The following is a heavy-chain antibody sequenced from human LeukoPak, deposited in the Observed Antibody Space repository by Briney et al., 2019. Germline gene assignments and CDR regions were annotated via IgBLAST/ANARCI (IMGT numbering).Heavy chain of an antibody. J-gene: IGHJ4*02. CDR1: GFTFSSYA. V-gene: IGHV3-30-3*01. CDR3: AAIFSIAGFDY. CDR2: ISYDGSNK. Sequence: GGSLRLSCAASGFTFSSYAMHWVRQAPGKGLEWVAVISYDGSNKYYADSVKGRFTISRDNSKNTLYLQMNSLRAGDTAVLVPAAIFSIAGFDYWGQGTLVTVSS. D-gene: IGHD2-2*02.